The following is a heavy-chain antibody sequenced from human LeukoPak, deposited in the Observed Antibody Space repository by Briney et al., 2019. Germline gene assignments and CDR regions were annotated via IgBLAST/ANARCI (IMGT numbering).Heavy chain of an antibody. CDR3: AREGDYGDYYYFDY. CDR2: ISAYNGNT. CDR1: GYTFTSYG. V-gene: IGHV1-18*01. J-gene: IGHJ4*02. Sequence: ASVKVSCKASGYTFTSYGISWVRHPPGQGLEGMGWISAYNGNTNYAQKLQGRHTKTKDTSTSTAYMELRSLRSDDTAVYFCAREGDYGDYYYFDYWGQGTLVTVSS. D-gene: IGHD4-17*01.